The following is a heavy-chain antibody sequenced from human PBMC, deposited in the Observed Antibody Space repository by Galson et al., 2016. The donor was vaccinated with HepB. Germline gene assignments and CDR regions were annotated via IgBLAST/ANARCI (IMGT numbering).Heavy chain of an antibody. J-gene: IGHJ4*02. CDR3: ARLPRALVMVAATEYRYFDY. Sequence: QSGAEVKKPGESLEISCKGSGYSFTSYWIGWVRQMPGKGLEWMGIIYPGDSDTRYSPSFQGQVTISADKSISTAYLQWSSLKASDTAMYYCARLPRALVMVAATEYRYFDYWGQGTLVTVSS. CDR1: GYSFTSYW. D-gene: IGHD2-15*01. V-gene: IGHV5-51*01. CDR2: IYPGDSDT.